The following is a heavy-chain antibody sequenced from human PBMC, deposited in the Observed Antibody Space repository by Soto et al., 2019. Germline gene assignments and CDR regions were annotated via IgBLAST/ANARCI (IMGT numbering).Heavy chain of an antibody. Sequence: SETLSLTCAVSDGSLSSNNWWIWVRQSPGRGLEWIGEIYHSGSTNYNPSLKSRVTMSVDKSKSHFSLKLRSVSAADTAIYYCARCDSWGTFDYWGQGALVTV. V-gene: IGHV4-4*02. CDR3: ARCDSWGTFDY. J-gene: IGHJ4*02. CDR1: DGSLSSNNW. CDR2: IYHSGST. D-gene: IGHD3-16*01.